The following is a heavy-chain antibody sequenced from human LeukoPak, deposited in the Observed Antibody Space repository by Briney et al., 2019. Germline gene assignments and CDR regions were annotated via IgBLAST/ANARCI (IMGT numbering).Heavy chain of an antibody. CDR2: ISGDGGST. Sequence: GGSLRLSCAAPGFTFDDYAMHWVRQAPGKGLERVSLISGDGGSTHYADSVKGRFTISRDNSKNSLYLQMNSLRTEDTALYYCAKDSLRLRYYCMDVWGQGTTVTVSS. V-gene: IGHV3-43*02. D-gene: IGHD5-12*01. CDR3: AKDSLRLRYYCMDV. J-gene: IGHJ6*02. CDR1: GFTFDDYA.